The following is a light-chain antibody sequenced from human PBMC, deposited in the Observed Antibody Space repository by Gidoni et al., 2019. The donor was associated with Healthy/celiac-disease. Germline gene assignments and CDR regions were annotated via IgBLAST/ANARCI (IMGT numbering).Light chain of an antibody. CDR1: QSVSSY. V-gene: IGKV3-11*01. J-gene: IGKJ2*01. CDR3: QQRSNWSYT. CDR2: DAS. Sequence: IVLPQSPATLSLSPGERATLSCRASQSVSSYLAWYQQKPGQAPRLPIYDASNRATGIPARFSGSGSGTDFTLTISSLEPEDFAVYYCQQRSNWSYTFGQGTKLEIK.